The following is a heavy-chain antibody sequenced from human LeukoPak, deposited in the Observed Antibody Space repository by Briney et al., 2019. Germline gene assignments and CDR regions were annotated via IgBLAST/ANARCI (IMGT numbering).Heavy chain of an antibody. CDR3: ARVLLWFGELSIYGMDV. Sequence: ASVKVSCKASGYTFTSYGISWVRQAPGQGLEWMGWISAYNGNTNYAQKLQGRVTMTADTSPSTAYMELRSLRSDDTAVYYCARVLLWFGELSIYGMDVWGQGTTVTVSS. V-gene: IGHV1-18*01. J-gene: IGHJ6*02. CDR1: GYTFTSYG. CDR2: ISAYNGNT. D-gene: IGHD3-10*01.